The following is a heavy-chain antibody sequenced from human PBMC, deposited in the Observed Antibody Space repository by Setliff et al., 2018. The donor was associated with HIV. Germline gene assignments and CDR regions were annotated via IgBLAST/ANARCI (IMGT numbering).Heavy chain of an antibody. CDR1: GGSFTAYH. Sequence: KPSETLSLTCAVYGGSFTAYHWSWIRQPPGRGLEWIAEINHSGGTNHNPSLKSRITISVDTSKKQVSLKLTSVTAADTAIYYCARAGNFGDWDGFDVWGQGTMVT. J-gene: IGHJ3*01. CDR3: ARAGNFGDWDGFDV. D-gene: IGHD3-10*01. CDR2: INHSGGT. V-gene: IGHV4-34*01.